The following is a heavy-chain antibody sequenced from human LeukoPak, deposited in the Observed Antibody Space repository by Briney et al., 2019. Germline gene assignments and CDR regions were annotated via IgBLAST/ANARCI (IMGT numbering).Heavy chain of an antibody. Sequence: GGSLRLSCAASGFTFSSYAMHWVRQAPGKGLEWVAVISYDGSNKYYADSVKGRFTISRDNSKNTLYLQMNSLRAEDTAVYYCARRIVSSPTPLGYWGQGSLVTVSS. CDR3: ARRIVSSPTPLGY. J-gene: IGHJ4*02. CDR1: GFTFSSYA. V-gene: IGHV3-30-3*01. CDR2: ISYDGSNK. D-gene: IGHD2-15*01.